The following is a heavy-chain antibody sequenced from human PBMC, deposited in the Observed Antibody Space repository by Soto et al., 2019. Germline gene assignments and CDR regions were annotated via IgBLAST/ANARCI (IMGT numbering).Heavy chain of an antibody. J-gene: IGHJ5*02. V-gene: IGHV6-1*01. Sequence: SHTRSLTYGISWDSVSSNSAGWSWIRQSPSRGLEWLGRTYYRSKWYFDYGVSVNGRITINPDTSKNQFSLHLDSVTPEDTAVYYCAKGGLVRGGPHGWFDPWARECWSPSPQ. CDR1: WDSVSSNSAG. CDR2: TYYRSKWYF. D-gene: IGHD3-10*01. CDR3: AKGGLVRGGPHGWFDP.